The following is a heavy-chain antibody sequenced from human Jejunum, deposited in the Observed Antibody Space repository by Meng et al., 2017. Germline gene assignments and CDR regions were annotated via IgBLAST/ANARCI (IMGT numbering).Heavy chain of an antibody. V-gene: IGHV4-34*01. CDR2: INDSGST. Sequence: QVPLQQWGGGLFNASVTSLPPCAFYGGSFSGHYWTWIRQPPGKGLEWIGEINDSGSTHYNPSLGSRVTISVDTSKSQFSLKLISVTAADTGVYYCVDSKWSANYWGQGTLVTVSS. D-gene: IGHD3-3*01. J-gene: IGHJ4*02. CDR3: VDSKWSANY. CDR1: GGSFSGHY.